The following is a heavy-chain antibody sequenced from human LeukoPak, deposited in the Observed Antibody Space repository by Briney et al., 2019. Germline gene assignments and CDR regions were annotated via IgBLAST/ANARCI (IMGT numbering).Heavy chain of an antibody. CDR1: GYTFTGYY. J-gene: IGHJ6*03. Sequence: ASVKVSCKASGYTFTGYYMHWVRQAPGQGLEWMGWINPNSGGTNYAQKFQGRVTMTRDTSISTAYMELSRLRSDDTAVYYCARWGFGSIYGSGSYYYYYYYMDVWGKGTTVTISS. D-gene: IGHD3-10*01. V-gene: IGHV1-2*02. CDR3: ARWGFGSIYGSGSYYYYYYYMDV. CDR2: INPNSGGT.